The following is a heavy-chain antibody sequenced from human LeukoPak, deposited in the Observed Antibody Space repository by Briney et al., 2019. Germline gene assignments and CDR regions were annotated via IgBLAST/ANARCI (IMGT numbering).Heavy chain of an antibody. Sequence: ASVKVSCKASGYTFTGHIMHWVRQAPGQGLEWMGWINPNSGDTNYAQKFQGRVTMTRDTSISTVYMELSRLRSDDTAVYYCARPKDYGDYRLFDYWGQGALVTVSS. D-gene: IGHD4-17*01. CDR1: GYTFTGHI. CDR3: ARPKDYGDYRLFDY. V-gene: IGHV1-2*02. J-gene: IGHJ4*02. CDR2: INPNSGDT.